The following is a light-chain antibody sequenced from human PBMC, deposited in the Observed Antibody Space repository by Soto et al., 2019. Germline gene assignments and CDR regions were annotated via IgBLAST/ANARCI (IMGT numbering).Light chain of an antibody. V-gene: IGKV3-20*01. J-gene: IGKJ1*01. CDR2: GAS. CDR3: QQYGSSRWT. Sequence: ESVLMSSAGTLSLSPGERATLSCRASQSVSSSYLAWYQQKPGQAPRLLIYGASSRATGIPDRFSGSGSGTDFTLTISRLEPEDFAVYYCQQYGSSRWTFGQGTKVDIK. CDR1: QSVSSSY.